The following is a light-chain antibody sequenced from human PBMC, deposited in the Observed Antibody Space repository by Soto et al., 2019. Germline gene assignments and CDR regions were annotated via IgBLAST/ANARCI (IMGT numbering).Light chain of an antibody. V-gene: IGLV2-14*01. CDR3: SSHTSGSTLV. Sequence: QSALTQPASVSGSPGQSITISCTGTSSDVGGYDYVSWYQQHPDKAPKLIIYEVTDRPSGVSSRFSGSKSGNTASLTISGLQAEDEADYYCSSHTSGSTLVFGTGTKVTVL. J-gene: IGLJ1*01. CDR1: SSDVGGYDY. CDR2: EVT.